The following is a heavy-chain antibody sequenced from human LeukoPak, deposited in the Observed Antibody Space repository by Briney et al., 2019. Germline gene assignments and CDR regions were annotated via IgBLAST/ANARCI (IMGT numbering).Heavy chain of an antibody. Sequence: PGGSLRLSSAASGFTFSSYAMSWVRQAPGKGLEWVSAISGSGGTTYYADSVKGRFTISRDSSKNTLYLQMNSLGAEDTAVYYCAKNVREADWYYYYMDVWGKGTTVTVSS. CDR3: AKNVREADWYYYYMDV. D-gene: IGHD3-9*01. V-gene: IGHV3-23*01. J-gene: IGHJ6*03. CDR2: ISGSGGTT. CDR1: GFTFSSYA.